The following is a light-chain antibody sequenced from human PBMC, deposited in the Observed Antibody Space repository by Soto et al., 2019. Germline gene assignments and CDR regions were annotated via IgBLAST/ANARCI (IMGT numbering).Light chain of an antibody. J-gene: IGKJ5*01. CDR3: QQYGSSPT. CDR1: QSVTSSY. CDR2: GAS. V-gene: IGKV3-20*01. Sequence: EIVLTQSPGTLSWSPGERATLSCRASQSVTSSYLAWYQQKPGQAPRLLIYGASSRATGIPDRFSGSGSGTDFTLTISSLEPEDFAVSYCQQYGSSPTFGQGTRLEIK.